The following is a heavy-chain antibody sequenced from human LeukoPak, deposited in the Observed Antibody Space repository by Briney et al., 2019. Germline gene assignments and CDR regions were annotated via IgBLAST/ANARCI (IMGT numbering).Heavy chain of an antibody. V-gene: IGHV4-4*02. Sequence: SETLTLTCAVSGGSISSSNWWSWVRQPPGKGLEWIGQIYHSGSTNYNPSLKSRVTISVDKSKNQFSLKLSSVTAADTAVYYCARDAYDSSGYSFDYWGQGTLVTVSS. CDR3: ARDAYDSSGYSFDY. J-gene: IGHJ4*02. D-gene: IGHD3-22*01. CDR2: IYHSGST. CDR1: GGSISSSNW.